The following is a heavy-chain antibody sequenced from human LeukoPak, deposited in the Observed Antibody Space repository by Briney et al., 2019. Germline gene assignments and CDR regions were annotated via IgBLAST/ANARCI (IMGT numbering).Heavy chain of an antibody. Sequence: PSETLSLTCAVYGGSFSGYYWSWIRQPPGKGLEWIREINHSGSTYHNPSLKSRVTISVDTSKNQFSLKLSSVTAADTAVYYCARGFRGFKSLDYWGQGTLVTVSS. CDR2: INHSGST. J-gene: IGHJ4*02. CDR3: ARGFRGFKSLDY. V-gene: IGHV4-34*01. D-gene: IGHD2-15*01. CDR1: GGSFSGYY.